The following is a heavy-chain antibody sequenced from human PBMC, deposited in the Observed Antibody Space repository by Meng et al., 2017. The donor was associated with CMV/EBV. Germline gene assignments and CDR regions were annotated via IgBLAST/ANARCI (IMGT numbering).Heavy chain of an antibody. CDR1: GGSFSGYY. J-gene: IGHJ5*02. V-gene: IGHV4-34*01. CDR3: ARACSSSWYGTPLYALFDP. CDR2: INHSGST. Sequence: GSLRLSCAVYGGSFSGYYWSWIRQPPGKGLEWIGEINHSGSTNYNPSLKSRVTISVDTSKNQFSLKLSSVTAADTAVYYCARACSSSWYGTPLYALFDPWGQGTLVTVSS. D-gene: IGHD6-13*01.